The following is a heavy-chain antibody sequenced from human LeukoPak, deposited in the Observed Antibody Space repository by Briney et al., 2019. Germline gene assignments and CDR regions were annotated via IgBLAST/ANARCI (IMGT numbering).Heavy chain of an antibody. CDR3: ARESSSDAVVRGVILGH. CDR2: IYHSGST. V-gene: IGHV4-4*02. J-gene: IGHJ4*02. D-gene: IGHD3-10*01. CDR1: GFTFNNYAM. Sequence: GSLRLSCAASGFTFNNYAMSWVRQPPGKGLEWIGEIYHSGSTNYNPSLKNRVTISVDESKNQFSLKLNSVTAADAAVYYCARESSSDAVVRGVILGHWGQGMLVTVSS.